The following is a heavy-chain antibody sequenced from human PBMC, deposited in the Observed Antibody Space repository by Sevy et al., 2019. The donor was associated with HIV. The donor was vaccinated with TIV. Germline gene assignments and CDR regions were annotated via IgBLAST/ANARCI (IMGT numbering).Heavy chain of an antibody. V-gene: IGHV3-30-3*01. D-gene: IGHD3-16*01. CDR3: AGEGGPRQIDV. J-gene: IGHJ6*02. CDR2: ISYDGRNQ. Sequence: GGSLRLSCGVSGFPFSRHAMHWVRQAPGKGLEWVAVISYDGRNQDYADSVKGRFTISRDNPMNTLHLQMNSLRVEGTALYFCAGEGGPRQIDVWGQGTTVTVSS. CDR1: GFPFSRHA.